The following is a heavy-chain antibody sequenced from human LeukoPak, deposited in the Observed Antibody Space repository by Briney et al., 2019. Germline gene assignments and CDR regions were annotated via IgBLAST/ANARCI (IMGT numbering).Heavy chain of an antibody. D-gene: IGHD6-6*01. Sequence: GGSLRLSCAASGFTFSSYAMSWVRQAPGKGLEWVSAISGSGGSTYYADSVKGRFTISRDNAKNSLYLQMNSLRAEDTAVYYCARDGIDSSSSGLPPGAFDIWGQGTMVTVSS. V-gene: IGHV3-23*01. CDR3: ARDGIDSSSSGLPPGAFDI. CDR2: ISGSGGST. J-gene: IGHJ3*02. CDR1: GFTFSSYA.